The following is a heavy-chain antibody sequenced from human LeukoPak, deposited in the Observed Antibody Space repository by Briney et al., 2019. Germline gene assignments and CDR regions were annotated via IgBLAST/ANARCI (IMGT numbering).Heavy chain of an antibody. D-gene: IGHD3-22*01. CDR2: IYSGGST. J-gene: IGHJ4*02. Sequence: SGGSLRLSCAASGFTVSSNYMSWVRQAPGKGLEWVSVIYSGGSTYYADSVKGRFTISRDNSKNTLYLQMNSLRAEDTAVYYCARGLTMIVEGYYFDYWGQGTLVTVSS. CDR1: GFTVSSNY. V-gene: IGHV3-53*01. CDR3: ARGLTMIVEGYYFDY.